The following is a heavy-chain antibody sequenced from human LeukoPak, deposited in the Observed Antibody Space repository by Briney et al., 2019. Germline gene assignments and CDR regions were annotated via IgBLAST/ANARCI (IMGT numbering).Heavy chain of an antibody. V-gene: IGHV3-23*01. D-gene: IGHD3-3*01. CDR1: GFTFSSYA. CDR2: ISGSGGST. Sequence: GGSLRLYCAASGFTFSSYAMSWVRQAPGKGLEWVSAISGSGGSTYYADSVKGRFTISRDNSKNTLYLQMNSLRAEDTAVYYCAKSTETYYDFWSGYYEEYYFDYWGQGTLVTVSS. J-gene: IGHJ4*02. CDR3: AKSTETYYDFWSGYYEEYYFDY.